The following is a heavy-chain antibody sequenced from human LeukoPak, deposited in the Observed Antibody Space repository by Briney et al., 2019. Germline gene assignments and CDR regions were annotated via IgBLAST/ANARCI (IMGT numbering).Heavy chain of an antibody. Sequence: SETLSLTCAVYGGSFSGYYWSWIRQPPGKGLEWIGEINHSGSTNYNLSLKSRVTISVDTSKNQFSLKLSSVTAADTAVYYCARRSSKRFNWYFDLWGRGTLVTVSS. CDR3: ARRSSKRFNWYFDL. CDR1: GGSFSGYY. D-gene: IGHD5-24*01. V-gene: IGHV4-34*01. CDR2: INHSGST. J-gene: IGHJ2*01.